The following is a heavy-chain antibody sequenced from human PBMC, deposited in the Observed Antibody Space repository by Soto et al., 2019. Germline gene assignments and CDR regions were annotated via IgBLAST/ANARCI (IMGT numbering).Heavy chain of an antibody. D-gene: IGHD6-6*01. CDR1: GFTFSSYA. J-gene: IGHJ6*02. V-gene: IGHV3-23*01. CDR2: ISGSGGST. Sequence: PGGSLRLSCAASGFTFSSYAMSWGRQAPGKGLEWVSAISGSGGSTYYADSVKGRFTISRDNSKNTLYLQMNSLRAEDTAVYYCAKARGGSSSSYYYYGMDVWGQGTTVTVS. CDR3: AKARGGSSSSYYYYGMDV.